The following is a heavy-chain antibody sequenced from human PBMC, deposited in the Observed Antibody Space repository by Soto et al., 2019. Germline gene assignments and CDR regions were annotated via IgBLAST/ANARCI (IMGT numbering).Heavy chain of an antibody. CDR1: GGSISSGGYS. V-gene: IGHV4-30-2*01. Sequence: PSETLSLTCGFSGGSISSGGYSCNWIRQPPGKGLEWIGYIYHSGSTYYNPSLKSRVTISVDRSKNQFSLKLSSVTAADTAVYYCARGMTTVTTFDYWGQGTLVTVS. CDR2: IYHSGST. CDR3: ARGMTTVTTFDY. J-gene: IGHJ4*02. D-gene: IGHD4-17*01.